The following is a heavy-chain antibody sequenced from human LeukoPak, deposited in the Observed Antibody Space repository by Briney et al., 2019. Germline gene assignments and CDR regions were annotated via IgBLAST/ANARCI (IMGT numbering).Heavy chain of an antibody. J-gene: IGHJ4*02. CDR1: GFTFSSYS. CDR3: AREEYSGSYYFDY. V-gene: IGHV3-21*01. D-gene: IGHD1-26*01. Sequence: GGSLRLSCAASGFTFSSYSMNWVRQAPGKXLEWVSSISSSSSYIYYADSVKGRFTISRDNAKNSLYLQMNSLRAEDTAVYYCAREEYSGSYYFDYWGQGTLVTVSS. CDR2: ISSSSSYI.